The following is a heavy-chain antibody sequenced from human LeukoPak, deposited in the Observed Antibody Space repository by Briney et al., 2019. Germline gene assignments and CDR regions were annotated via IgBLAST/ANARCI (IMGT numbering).Heavy chain of an antibody. J-gene: IGHJ4*02. CDR2: TNRRGDIT. CDR3: ARKGLGGELGGFDS. Sequence: GGSLRLSCAASGYTFGDYGMSRVRQVPGKGLEWVSGTNRRGDITGYADFVKGRFTISRDNAKNSLYLQMNSLRVEDTARYHCARKGLGGELGGFDSWGQGTLVTVSS. V-gene: IGHV3-20*01. CDR1: GYTFGDYG. D-gene: IGHD1-7*01.